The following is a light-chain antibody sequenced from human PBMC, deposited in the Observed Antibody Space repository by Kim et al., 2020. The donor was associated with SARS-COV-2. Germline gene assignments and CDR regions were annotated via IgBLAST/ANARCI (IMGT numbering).Light chain of an antibody. J-gene: IGKJ4*01. CDR1: QRVTRF. CDR2: DAS. Sequence: SPGERAPLSCRGSQRVTRFLAWYQQKPGQAPRLLIYDASNRATGIPARFSGSGSGTDFTLTISSLEPEDFAVYYCQQRSNWPPKLTFGGGTKLEI. CDR3: QQRSNWPPKLT. V-gene: IGKV3-11*01.